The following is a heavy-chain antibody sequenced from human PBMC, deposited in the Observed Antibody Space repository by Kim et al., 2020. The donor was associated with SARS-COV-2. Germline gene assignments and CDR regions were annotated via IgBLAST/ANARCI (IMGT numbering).Heavy chain of an antibody. CDR3: TTDKIVPAATDAFDI. Sequence: APVKSRFTISRDDSKNTLYLQMNSLKTEDTAVYYCTTDKIVPAATDAFDIWGQGTMVTVSS. V-gene: IGHV3-15*01. D-gene: IGHD2-2*01. J-gene: IGHJ3*02.